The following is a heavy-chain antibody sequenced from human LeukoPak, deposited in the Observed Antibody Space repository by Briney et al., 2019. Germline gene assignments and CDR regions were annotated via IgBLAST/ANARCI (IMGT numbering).Heavy chain of an antibody. Sequence: SETLSLTCAVYGGSFSGYYWSWIRQPPGKGLEWIGEINHSGSTNYNPSLKSRVTISVDTSKNQFSLKLSSVTAADTAVYYCHVDTAMGGHLWGQGTLVTVSS. CDR3: HVDTAMGGHL. CDR1: GGSFSGYY. D-gene: IGHD5-18*01. J-gene: IGHJ4*02. CDR2: INHSGST. V-gene: IGHV4-34*01.